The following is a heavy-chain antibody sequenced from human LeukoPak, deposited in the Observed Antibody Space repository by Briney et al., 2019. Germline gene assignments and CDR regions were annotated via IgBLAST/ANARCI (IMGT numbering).Heavy chain of an antibody. D-gene: IGHD4-11*01. V-gene: IGHV3-30*03. CDR3: ARDPTTVSIPNHFDY. Sequence: GGSLRLSCAASGFTFRDFGMHWVRQAPGKGLEWVAIISYDGRSNYADFVKGRFTISRDNSKNTLYLQMNSLRAEDTAVYYCARDPTTVSIPNHFDYWGQGTLVTVSS. CDR2: ISYDGRSN. J-gene: IGHJ4*02. CDR1: GFTFRDFG.